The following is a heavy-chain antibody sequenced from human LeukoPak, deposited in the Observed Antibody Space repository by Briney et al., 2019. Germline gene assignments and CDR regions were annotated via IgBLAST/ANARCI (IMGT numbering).Heavy chain of an antibody. CDR3: ARDLHSSSSY. Sequence: GASVKVSCKASGYTFTGYYMHWVRQAPGQGLEWMGWINPNSGGTNYAQKFQGRVTMTRDTSIGTAYMELSRLRSDDTAVYYCARDLHSSSSYWGQGTLVTVSS. D-gene: IGHD6-6*01. J-gene: IGHJ4*02. V-gene: IGHV1-2*02. CDR2: INPNSGGT. CDR1: GYTFTGYY.